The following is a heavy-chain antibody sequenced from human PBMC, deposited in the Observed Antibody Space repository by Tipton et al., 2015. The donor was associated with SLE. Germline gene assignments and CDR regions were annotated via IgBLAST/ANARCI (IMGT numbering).Heavy chain of an antibody. CDR2: TSYDGSNR. CDR1: GFTFDEYT. J-gene: IGHJ4*02. D-gene: IGHD2-2*01. V-gene: IGHV3-30*04. CDR3: AKDRAYCSSSGCYAAADFDF. Sequence: SLRLSCATSGFTFDEYTMHWVRQAPGKGLEWVAVTSYDGSNRYYVDSVKGRFTISRDNSKNTLYLLMNSLRAEDTAVYYCAKDRAYCSSSGCYAAADFDFWGQGTLVTVSS.